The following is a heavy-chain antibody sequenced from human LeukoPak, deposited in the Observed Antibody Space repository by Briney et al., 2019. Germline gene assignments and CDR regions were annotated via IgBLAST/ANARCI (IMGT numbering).Heavy chain of an antibody. CDR2: FDPEDGEA. J-gene: IGHJ5*02. V-gene: IGHV1-24*01. D-gene: IGHD3-10*01. CDR1: GYTLTELS. Sequence: GASAKVSCKVSGYTLTELSMHWVRQAPGKGLEWMGGFDPEDGEAIYAQKFQGRVTMTEDTSTDTAYMELSSLRSEDTAVYYCATARVNSVGNVWFDPWGQGTLVTVSS. CDR3: ATARVNSVGNVWFDP.